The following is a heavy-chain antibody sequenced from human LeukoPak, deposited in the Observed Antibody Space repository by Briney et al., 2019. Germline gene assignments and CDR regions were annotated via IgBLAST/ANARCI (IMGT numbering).Heavy chain of an antibody. Sequence: GGSLRLSCAASGFTFSSYAMSWVRQAPGKGLEWVSAISGSGGSTYYADSVKGRFTISRDNSKNTLYLQMNSLRAEDTAVYYCAFKMGWELLTDAFDIWGQGTMVTVSS. CDR3: AFKMGWELLTDAFDI. D-gene: IGHD1-26*01. CDR2: ISGSGGST. J-gene: IGHJ3*02. V-gene: IGHV3-23*01. CDR1: GFTFSSYA.